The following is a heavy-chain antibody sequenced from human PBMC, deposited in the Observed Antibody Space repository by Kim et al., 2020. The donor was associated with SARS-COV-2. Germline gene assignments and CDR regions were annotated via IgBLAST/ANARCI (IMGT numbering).Heavy chain of an antibody. CDR3: ATPEVYYYDSSGPFQH. CDR2: IIPIFGTA. Sequence: GLEWMGGIIPIFGTANYAQKFQGRVTITADESTSTAYMELSSLRSEDTAVYYCATPEVYYYDSSGPFQHWGQGTLVTVSS. D-gene: IGHD3-22*01. V-gene: IGHV1-69*01. J-gene: IGHJ1*01.